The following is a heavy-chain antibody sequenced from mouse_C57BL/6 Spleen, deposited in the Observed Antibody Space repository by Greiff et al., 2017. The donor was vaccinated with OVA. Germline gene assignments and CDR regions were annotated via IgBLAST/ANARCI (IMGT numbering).Heavy chain of an antibody. V-gene: IGHV1-54*01. D-gene: IGHD1-1*01. Sequence: QVQLKQSGAELVRPGTSVKVSCKASGYAFTNYLIEWVTQRPGQGLEWIGVINPGSGGTNYNEKFKGKATLTADKSSSTAYMQLSSLTSEDSAVYFCARSGYYYGSLSYYAMDYWGQGTSVTVSS. CDR3: ARSGYYYGSLSYYAMDY. J-gene: IGHJ4*01. CDR2: INPGSGGT. CDR1: GYAFTNYL.